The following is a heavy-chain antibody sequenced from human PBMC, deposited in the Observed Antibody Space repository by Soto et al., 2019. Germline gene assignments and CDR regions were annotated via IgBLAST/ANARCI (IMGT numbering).Heavy chain of an antibody. Sequence: ASVKVSCKASGYTFTGYYMHWVRQAPGQGLEWMGWINPNSGGTNYAQKFQGRVTMTRDTSISTAYMELSRLRSDDTAVYYCATRYYDFLTGYYPPGGDAFDIWGQGTMVTVSS. CDR3: ATRYYDFLTGYYPPGGDAFDI. D-gene: IGHD3-9*01. CDR1: GYTFTGYY. V-gene: IGHV1-2*02. CDR2: INPNSGGT. J-gene: IGHJ3*02.